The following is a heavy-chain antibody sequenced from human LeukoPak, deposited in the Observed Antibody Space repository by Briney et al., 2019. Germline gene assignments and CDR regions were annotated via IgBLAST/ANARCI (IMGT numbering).Heavy chain of an antibody. D-gene: IGHD1-26*01. CDR2: VSASGGST. CDR1: GFTFSNYA. CDR3: AEAGGNSGGAFDI. J-gene: IGHJ3*02. V-gene: IGHV3-23*01. Sequence: GGSLRLSCAASGFTFSNYAMSWVRQAPGTGLEWVAGVSASGGSTYYAQSVKGRITISRDNSKNTLYLQMNSLRAEDTAVYYCAEAGGNSGGAFDIWGQGTMVTASS.